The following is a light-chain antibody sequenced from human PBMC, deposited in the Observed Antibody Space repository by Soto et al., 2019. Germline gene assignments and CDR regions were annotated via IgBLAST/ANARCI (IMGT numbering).Light chain of an antibody. CDR3: QQYNSDSSWT. Sequence: IVLTHSSATLSLSHEETATLSFRASQTVIHNYLAWHQQKPGQTPRLLVYGASSRATGIPDRFSGSGSGTDFTLTISRLEPDDFATYYCQQYNSDSSWTVGQGTKVDIK. CDR2: GAS. J-gene: IGKJ1*01. V-gene: IGKV3-20*01. CDR1: QTVIHNY.